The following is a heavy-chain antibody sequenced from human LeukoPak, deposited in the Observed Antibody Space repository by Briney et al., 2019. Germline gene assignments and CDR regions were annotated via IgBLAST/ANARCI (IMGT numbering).Heavy chain of an antibody. D-gene: IGHD6-19*01. CDR3: ARDRIAVAATETSFDY. J-gene: IGHJ4*02. Sequence: PGGSLRLSCAASGFTFSSYNMNWVRQAPGKGLEWVSSISGSSSYIYYADSVKGRLTISRGNAKNSLYLQMNSLRAEDTAVYYCARDRIAVAATETSFDYWGQGTLVTVSS. V-gene: IGHV3-21*01. CDR1: GFTFSSYN. CDR2: ISGSSSYI.